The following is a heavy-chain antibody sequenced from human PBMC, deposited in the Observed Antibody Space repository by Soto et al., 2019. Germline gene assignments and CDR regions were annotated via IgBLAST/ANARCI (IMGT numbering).Heavy chain of an antibody. CDR1: SGSITSSNW. CDR3: ASHLIMPGTRGFDY. Sequence: QVQLQESGPGLVKPSGTLSLTCAISSGSITSSNWWSWVHQPPGKGLEWIGEVYNGGHANYNPSLKSRLTISVESQNQFSLRLSSVTAADTAVYFCASHLIMPGTRGFDYWGQGSLVTVSS. CDR2: VYNGGHA. J-gene: IGHJ4*02. D-gene: IGHD1-26*01. V-gene: IGHV4-4*02.